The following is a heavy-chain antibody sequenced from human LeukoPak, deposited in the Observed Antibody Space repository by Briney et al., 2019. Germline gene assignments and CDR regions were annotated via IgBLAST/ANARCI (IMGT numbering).Heavy chain of an antibody. CDR3: ARHVVAVGFDY. V-gene: IGHV3-21*01. Sequence: GGSLRLSCTASGFTFSSYTFNWVRQAPGKGLEWVSSISTSHSYIYYADSLKGRFTISRDNAKNSLYLQMNSLRAEDTAVYYCARHVVAVGFDYWGQGTLVTVSS. J-gene: IGHJ4*02. D-gene: IGHD3-22*01. CDR2: ISTSHSYI. CDR1: GFTFSSYT.